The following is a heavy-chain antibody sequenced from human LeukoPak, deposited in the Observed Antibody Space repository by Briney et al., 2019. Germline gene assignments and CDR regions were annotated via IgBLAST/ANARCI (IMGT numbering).Heavy chain of an antibody. V-gene: IGHV3-21*01. CDR2: ISGGSGYI. CDR1: GFTFSSYS. D-gene: IGHD1-26*01. J-gene: IGHJ4*02. CDR3: ARDRVGAIRDYFDF. Sequence: GGSLRLSCAASGFTFSSYSMNWVRQAPGKGLEWVSSISGGSGYIYYADSVKGRFTISRDNAKNSLSLQMNNLRAEDTAVYYWARDRVGAIRDYFDFWGQGTLVTVSS.